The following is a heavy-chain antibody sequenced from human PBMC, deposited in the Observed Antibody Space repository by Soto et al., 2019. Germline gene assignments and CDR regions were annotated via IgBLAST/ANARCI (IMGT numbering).Heavy chain of an antibody. V-gene: IGHV3-9*01. J-gene: IGHJ4*02. CDR3: AKDRMGGYNYFYFDY. D-gene: IGHD5-12*01. Sequence: EVQLVESGGGLVQPGRALRLSCAASGFTFDDYAMHWVRQAPGKRLEWVSGISWNSGSIGYADSVKGRFTISRDNAKNSLYLQMNSLRAEDTALYCCAKDRMGGYNYFYFDYCGQGTLVTVSS. CDR2: ISWNSGSI. CDR1: GFTFDDYA.